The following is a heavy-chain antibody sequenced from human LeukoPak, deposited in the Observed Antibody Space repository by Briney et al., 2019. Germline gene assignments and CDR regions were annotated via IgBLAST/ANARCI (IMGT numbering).Heavy chain of an antibody. V-gene: IGHV3-23*01. CDR2: ISGSGGST. J-gene: IGHJ6*02. CDR3: AKDRPYYCGGGCYSSYHYGMDV. D-gene: IGHD2-21*02. Sequence: GGSLRLSCAASGFTFSSYAMSWVRQAPGKGLEWVSAISGSGGSTYYADSVKGRFTISRDNSKNTLYLQMNSLRAEDTAVYYCAKDRPYYCGGGCYSSYHYGMDVWGQGTTVTVSS. CDR1: GFTFSSYA.